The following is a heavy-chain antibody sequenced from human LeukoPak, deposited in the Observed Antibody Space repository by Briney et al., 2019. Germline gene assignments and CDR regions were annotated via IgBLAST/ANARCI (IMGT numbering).Heavy chain of an antibody. CDR2: IYYSGST. Sequence: SETLSLTCTVSGSSISSYYWSWIRQPPGKGLEWIGYIYYSGSTNYNPSLKSRVTISVDTSKNQFSLKLRSVTAADTAVYYCARQTEESPYYDILTGYSIPYYFDYWGQGTLVTVSS. J-gene: IGHJ4*02. D-gene: IGHD3-9*01. V-gene: IGHV4-59*08. CDR1: GSSISSYY. CDR3: ARQTEESPYYDILTGYSIPYYFDY.